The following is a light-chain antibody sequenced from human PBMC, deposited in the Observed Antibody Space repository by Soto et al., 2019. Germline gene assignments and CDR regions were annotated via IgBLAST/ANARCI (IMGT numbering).Light chain of an antibody. V-gene: IGKV3-15*01. J-gene: IGKJ1*01. CDR2: GAS. Sequence: EIVMTQSPATLSVSPGERATLSCSASQSVSSNLAWYQQKPGQAPRLLIYGASTRATGIPARFSGSGSGTEFTLTISSLQSEDFAVYYCQQYGSSSRTFGQGTKVDIK. CDR1: QSVSSN. CDR3: QQYGSSSRT.